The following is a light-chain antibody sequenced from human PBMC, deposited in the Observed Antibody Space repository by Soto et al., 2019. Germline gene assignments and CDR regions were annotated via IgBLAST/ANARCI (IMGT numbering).Light chain of an antibody. Sequence: PGESATLSCRASQSVSRNLAWYQQKPGQAPRLLIYGAYTRATGIPARFSGSGSGTEFTLTISSLQSEDFAVYYCQQYNNWPITFGQGTRLEI. V-gene: IGKV3-15*01. CDR1: QSVSRN. J-gene: IGKJ5*01. CDR3: QQYNNWPIT. CDR2: GAY.